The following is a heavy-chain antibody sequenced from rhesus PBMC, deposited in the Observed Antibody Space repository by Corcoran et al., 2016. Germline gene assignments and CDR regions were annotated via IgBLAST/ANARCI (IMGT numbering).Heavy chain of an antibody. J-gene: IGHJ6*01. CDR1: GASISSSS. Sequence: QVQLQESGPGLVKPSETLSLTCAVPGASISSSSLRWLRQPPGKGLEWIGEINGNSGSTYYNPSLKSRVTISKDASKNQFSLKLSSVTAADTAVYYCATIRGGLDSWGQGVVVTVSS. CDR2: INGNSGST. V-gene: IGHV4-80*01. CDR3: ATIRGGLDS.